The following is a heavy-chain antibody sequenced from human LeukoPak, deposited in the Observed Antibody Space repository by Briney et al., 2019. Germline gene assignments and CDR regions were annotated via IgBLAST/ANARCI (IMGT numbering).Heavy chain of an antibody. V-gene: IGHV4-39*01. CDR2: VYYSGST. Sequence: PSETLSLTCTVSGDSVSNVSYYWAWIRHPAGKGLEWIANVYYSGSTYYNSSLKSRVAISVDTSKNQFSLTLRSVTAADTGVYFCASLVRGGSFYYYMDVWGRGTSVTVSS. CDR1: GDSVSNVSYY. D-gene: IGHD3-10*01. CDR3: ASLVRGGSFYYYMDV. J-gene: IGHJ6*03.